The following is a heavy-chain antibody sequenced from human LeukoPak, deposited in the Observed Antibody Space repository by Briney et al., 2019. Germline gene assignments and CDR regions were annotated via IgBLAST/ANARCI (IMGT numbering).Heavy chain of an antibody. CDR1: GGTFSSYA. CDR3: ATLGYCSGGSCYSKLKRSDY. D-gene: IGHD2-15*01. CDR2: IIPILGIA. V-gene: IGHV1-69*10. Sequence: WASVKVSCKASGGTFSSYAISWVRQAPGQGLEWMGGIIPILGIANYAQKFQGRVTITADKSTSTAYMELSSLRSEDTAVYYCATLGYCSGGSCYSKLKRSDYWGQGTLVTVSS. J-gene: IGHJ4*02.